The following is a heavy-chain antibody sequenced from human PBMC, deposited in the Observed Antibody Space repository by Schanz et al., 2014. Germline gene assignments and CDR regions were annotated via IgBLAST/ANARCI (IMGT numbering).Heavy chain of an antibody. D-gene: IGHD5-18*01. J-gene: IGHJ2*01. CDR2: ISNNGDST. CDR3: GRAGTGMAGWYFEL. V-gene: IGHV3-64D*06. Sequence: EVQLVESGGDLVQPGGSLRLSCSASGFTFSTFAMHWVRQAPGKGLEYISAISNNGDSTYYADSVKDRFTISRDNSKSTLFLQMSSLRVDDMAVYYCGRAGTGMAGWYFELWGRGTLVTVSS. CDR1: GFTFSTFA.